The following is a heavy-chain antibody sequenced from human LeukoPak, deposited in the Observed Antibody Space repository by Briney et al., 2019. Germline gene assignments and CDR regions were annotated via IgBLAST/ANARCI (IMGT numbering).Heavy chain of an antibody. CDR2: ISAYNGNT. Sequence: GASVKVSCKASGYTFTSYGISWVRQAPGQGLEWMGWISAYNGNTNYAQKLQGRVTMTTDTSTSTAYMELSSLRSEDTAVYYCARNSAAASRFAWFDPWGQGTLVTVSS. CDR1: GYTFTSYG. D-gene: IGHD6-13*01. V-gene: IGHV1-18*01. J-gene: IGHJ5*02. CDR3: ARNSAAASRFAWFDP.